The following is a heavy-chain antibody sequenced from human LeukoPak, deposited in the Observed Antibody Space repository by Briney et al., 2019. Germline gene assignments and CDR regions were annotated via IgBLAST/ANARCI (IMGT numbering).Heavy chain of an antibody. CDR3: ARDRDYGLAFDI. CDR2: INAGNGNT. Sequence: ASVKVSCKASGYTFTNYAMNWVRQAPGQRLEWMGWINAGNGNTKYSQEFQGRVTITRDTSASTAYMELSSLRSEDMAVYYCARDRDYGLAFDIWGQGTMVTVSS. D-gene: IGHD4/OR15-4a*01. V-gene: IGHV1-3*03. CDR1: GYTFTNYA. J-gene: IGHJ3*02.